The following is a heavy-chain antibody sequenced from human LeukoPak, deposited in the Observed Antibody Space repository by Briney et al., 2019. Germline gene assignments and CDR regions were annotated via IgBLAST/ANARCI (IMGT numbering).Heavy chain of an antibody. Sequence: GGSLRLSCAASGFTFSSYTMNWVRQAPGKGLEWVSSVSSSSSYIYYADSVKGRFTISRDNAKNSLYLQMNSLRAEDTAVYYCAELGITMIGGVWGKGTTVTISS. CDR1: GFTFSSYT. V-gene: IGHV3-21*01. J-gene: IGHJ6*04. CDR2: VSSSSSYI. CDR3: AELGITMIGGV. D-gene: IGHD3-10*02.